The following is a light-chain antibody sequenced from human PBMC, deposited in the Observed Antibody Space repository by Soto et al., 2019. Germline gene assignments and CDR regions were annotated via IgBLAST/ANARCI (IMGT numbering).Light chain of an antibody. CDR2: KAS. V-gene: IGKV1-5*03. Sequence: DIQMTQSPSTLSASGGDRVTITCRASQSINTLLAWYQQKPGKAPKLLIYKASILESGVPSRFSGSGSGTEFTLTISSLQPEDFATYYRKQYNRFPWTFGRGTKVDIK. CDR3: KQYNRFPWT. J-gene: IGKJ1*01. CDR1: QSINTL.